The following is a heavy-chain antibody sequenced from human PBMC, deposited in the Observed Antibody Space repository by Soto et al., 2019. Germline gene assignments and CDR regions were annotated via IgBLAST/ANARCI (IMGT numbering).Heavy chain of an antibody. CDR1: GFIFSSYA. Sequence: GGSLRLSCEPSGFIFSSYAMSWVRQAPGKGLEWVSGISGSGDSTYYADSVKGRFTISRDNSKNTLFLQMNSLRAEDTALYYCAKGTCESGGGCYSTFDYWGQGTLVTVSS. CDR2: ISGSGDST. D-gene: IGHD2-21*02. J-gene: IGHJ4*02. CDR3: AKGTCESGGGCYSTFDY. V-gene: IGHV3-23*01.